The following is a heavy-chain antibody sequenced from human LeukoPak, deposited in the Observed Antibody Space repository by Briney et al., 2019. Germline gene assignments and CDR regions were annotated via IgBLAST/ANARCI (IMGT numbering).Heavy chain of an antibody. D-gene: IGHD3-10*01. J-gene: IGHJ5*02. CDR1: GGSISSGGYS. V-gene: IGHV4-30-2*01. CDR2: VYHSGST. CDR3: ARLTYGWFDP. Sequence: PSETLSLTCAVSGGSISSGGYSWSWIRQPPGKGLEWIGYVYHSGSTYYNPSLKSRVTISVDRSKNQFSLKLSSVTAADTAVYYCARLTYGWFDPWGQGTLVTVSS.